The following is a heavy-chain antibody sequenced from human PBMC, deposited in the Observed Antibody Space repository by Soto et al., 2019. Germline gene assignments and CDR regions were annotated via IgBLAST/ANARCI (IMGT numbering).Heavy chain of an antibody. CDR1: GFTFSSYG. D-gene: IGHD5-12*01. CDR2: ISYDGSNK. CDR3: AKVVLRYSGYGSIDY. V-gene: IGHV3-30*18. Sequence: GGSLRLSCAASGFTFSSYGMHWVRQAPGKGLEWVAAISYDGSNKYYADSVKGRFTISRDNSKNTLYLQMNSLRAEDTAVYYCAKVVLRYSGYGSIDYWGQGTLVTVSS. J-gene: IGHJ4*02.